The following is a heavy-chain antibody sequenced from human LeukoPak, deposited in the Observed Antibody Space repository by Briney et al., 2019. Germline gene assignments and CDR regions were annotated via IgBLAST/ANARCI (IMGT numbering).Heavy chain of an antibody. J-gene: IGHJ4*02. Sequence: GGSLRLSCAASGFTFSDYYMSWIRQAPGKGLEWVSYISSSGSTTYYADSVKGRITISRDNAKNSLYLQMSSLRAEDTAVYYCAKDYHRYSYGLDWGQGTLVTVSS. CDR2: ISSSGSTT. V-gene: IGHV3-11*01. CDR3: AKDYHRYSYGLD. D-gene: IGHD5-18*01. CDR1: GFTFSDYY.